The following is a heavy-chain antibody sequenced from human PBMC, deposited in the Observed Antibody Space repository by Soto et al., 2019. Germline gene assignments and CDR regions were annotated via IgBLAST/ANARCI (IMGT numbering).Heavy chain of an antibody. CDR1: GFTISDKY. CDR2: INGGGDT. V-gene: IGHV3-53*01. J-gene: IGHJ4*02. D-gene: IGHD3-22*01. Sequence: HPGGSLRLSCAASGFTISDKYMSWVRQAPGKGLEWVSVINGGGDTFYPDSVKGRFTISRDNSENTLYLQMNNLRAEDTAIYYCASRPKRSTITTVSWPLYFWGPGTLVTVSS. CDR3: ASRPKRSTITTVSWPLYF.